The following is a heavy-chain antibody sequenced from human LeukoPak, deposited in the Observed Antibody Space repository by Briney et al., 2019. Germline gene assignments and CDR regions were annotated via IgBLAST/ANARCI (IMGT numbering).Heavy chain of an antibody. V-gene: IGHV3-48*03. J-gene: IGHJ4*02. CDR1: GFPFSSYE. Sequence: GGSLRLSCAASGFPFSSYEMNWVRQAPGKGLEWVSYISRSGKNIYYADSVKGRSTISRDNARNSLFLQMNSLRVEDTAVYYCGRDPVDYWGQGTLVTVSA. CDR2: ISRSGKNI. CDR3: GRDPVDY.